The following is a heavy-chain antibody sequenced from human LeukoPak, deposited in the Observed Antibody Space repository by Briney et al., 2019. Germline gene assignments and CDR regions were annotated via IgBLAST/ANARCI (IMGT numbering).Heavy chain of an antibody. J-gene: IGHJ4*02. V-gene: IGHV3-23*01. CDR2: FRGSGDPT. Sequence: PAGSLRLSCTASGLTSTSLAMSWDRHAPGKGLEWVSAFRGSGDPTTYADSVKRRFTITRDNSKNTLYLQMNSLRAEDTAVYYCAKDRCSGGDCYPHRFDYWGQGTLVTVSS. CDR3: AKDRCSGGDCYPHRFDY. CDR1: GLTSTSLA. D-gene: IGHD2-21*02.